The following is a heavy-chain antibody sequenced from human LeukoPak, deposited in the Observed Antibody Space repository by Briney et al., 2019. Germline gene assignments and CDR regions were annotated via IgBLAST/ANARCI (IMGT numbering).Heavy chain of an antibody. V-gene: IGHV3-66*01. CDR2: IYSGGST. D-gene: IGHD3-22*01. CDR1: GFTVSSNY. CDR3: ARDGDSSGLLDY. Sequence: GGSLRLSCAASGFTVSSNYMSWVRQAPGKGLEWVSVIYSGGSTYYADSVKGRFTISRDNSKNTPYLQMNSLRAEDTAVYYCARDGDSSGLLDYWGQGTLVTVSS. J-gene: IGHJ4*02.